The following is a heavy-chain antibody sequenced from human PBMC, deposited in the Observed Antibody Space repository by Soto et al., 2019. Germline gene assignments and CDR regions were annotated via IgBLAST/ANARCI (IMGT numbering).Heavy chain of an antibody. CDR2: ISSSSTTI. D-gene: IGHD3-22*01. Sequence: ESGGGLVQPGGSLRLSCAASGFTFSSYGMNWVRQAPGKGLEWVSYISSSSTTIYYADSVKGRFTIFRDNAKNSLYLQLNSLRDEDTAVYYCARSPYYYDSSKYYGYWGQGTLVTVSS. CDR1: GFTFSSYG. CDR3: ARSPYYYDSSKYYGY. V-gene: IGHV3-48*02. J-gene: IGHJ4*02.